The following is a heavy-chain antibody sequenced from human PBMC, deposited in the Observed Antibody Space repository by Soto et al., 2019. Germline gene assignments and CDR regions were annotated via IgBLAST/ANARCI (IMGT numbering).Heavy chain of an antibody. CDR2: ISGSGGST. J-gene: IGHJ2*01. V-gene: IGHV3-23*01. Sequence: GGSLRLSCAASGFTFSSYAMSWVRQAPGKGLEWVSAISGSGGSTYYADSVKGRFTTSRDNSKNTLYLQMNSLRAEDTAVYYCAKDRSSSGWYFDLWGRGTLVTVSS. CDR1: GFTFSSYA. D-gene: IGHD6-6*01. CDR3: AKDRSSSGWYFDL.